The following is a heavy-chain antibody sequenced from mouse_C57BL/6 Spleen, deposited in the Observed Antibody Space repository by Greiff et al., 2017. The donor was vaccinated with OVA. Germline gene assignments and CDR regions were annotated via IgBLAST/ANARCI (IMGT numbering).Heavy chain of an antibody. V-gene: IGHV1-50*01. CDR1: GYTFTSYW. D-gene: IGHD1-1*01. J-gene: IGHJ4*01. Sequence: QVQLQQPGAELVKPGASVKLSCKASGYTFTSYWMQWVKQRPGQGLEWIGEIDPSDSYPNYNQKFKGKATLTVDTSSSTAYMQLSSLTSDDSAVYYCARGTTVEAMDYWGQGTSVTVSS. CDR3: ARGTTVEAMDY. CDR2: IDPSDSYP.